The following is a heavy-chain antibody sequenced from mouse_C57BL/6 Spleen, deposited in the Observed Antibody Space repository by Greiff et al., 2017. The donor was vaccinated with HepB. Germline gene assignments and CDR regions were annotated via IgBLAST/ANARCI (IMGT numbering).Heavy chain of an antibody. V-gene: IGHV5-17*01. J-gene: IGHJ4*01. Sequence: EVKLMESGGGLVKPGGSLKLSCAAPGFTFSDYGMHWVRQAPEKGLEWVAYISSGSSTIYYADTVKGRFTISRDNAKNTLFLQMTSLRSEDGAMYWGERQRGYYWGTMRDCAQGTSVTVSS. D-gene: IGHD2-3*01. CDR3: ERQRGYYWGTMRD. CDR2: ISSGSSTI. CDR1: GFTFSDYG.